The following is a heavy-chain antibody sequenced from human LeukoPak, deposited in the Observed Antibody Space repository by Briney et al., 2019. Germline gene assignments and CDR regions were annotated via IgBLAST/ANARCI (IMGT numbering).Heavy chain of an antibody. J-gene: IGHJ4*02. Sequence: GGSLRLSCAASGFTFSSYAMHWVRQAPGKGLEWVAVISYDGSNKYYADSVKGRFTISRDNSKNTPYLQMNSLRAEDTAVYYCAREQGVVPAASYFDYWGQGTLVTVSS. D-gene: IGHD2-2*01. V-gene: IGHV3-30*01. CDR3: AREQGVVPAASYFDY. CDR1: GFTFSSYA. CDR2: ISYDGSNK.